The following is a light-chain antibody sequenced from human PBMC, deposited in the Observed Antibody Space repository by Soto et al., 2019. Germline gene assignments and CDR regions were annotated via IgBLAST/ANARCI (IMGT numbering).Light chain of an antibody. CDR2: GAS. CDR1: QSVDSTY. CDR3: HQYGSSAYT. J-gene: IGKJ2*01. Sequence: EVVLTQSPGTLSLSPGERAALSCRASQSVDSTYLAWYQQRPGQAPRLLFFGASTRATGIPDRFSASGSGTDFTLTISRLEPEDFAVYYCHQYGSSAYTFGQGTKLEIK. V-gene: IGKV3-20*01.